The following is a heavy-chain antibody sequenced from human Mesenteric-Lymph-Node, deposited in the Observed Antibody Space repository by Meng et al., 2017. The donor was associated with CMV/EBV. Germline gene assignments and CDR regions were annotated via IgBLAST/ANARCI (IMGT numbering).Heavy chain of an antibody. CDR3: ARVGYDFWSGNGDY. CDR2: IYSNGST. D-gene: IGHD3-3*01. J-gene: IGHJ4*02. CDR1: GFTVSTNY. V-gene: IGHV3-53*01. Sequence: GGSLRLSCAASGFTVSTNYMTWVRQAPGKGLEWVSFIYSNGSTYYADSVKGRFTISRDDAKNSLYLQMNSLRVEDTAVYYCARVGYDFWSGNGDYWGQGTLVTVSS.